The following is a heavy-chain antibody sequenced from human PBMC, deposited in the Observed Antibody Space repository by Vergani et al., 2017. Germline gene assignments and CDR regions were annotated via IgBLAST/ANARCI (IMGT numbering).Heavy chain of an antibody. Sequence: EVQLVESGGGLVQPGGSLRLSCAASGFTFSSYEMNWVRQAPGKGLEWVSYISSSGSTIYYADSVKGRFTISRDNAKNSLYLQMNSLRAEDTAVYYCARDLIDSSGGDYWGQGTLVTVSS. CDR1: GFTFSSYE. CDR3: ARDLIDSSGGDY. CDR2: ISSSGSTI. V-gene: IGHV3-48*03. D-gene: IGHD6-19*01. J-gene: IGHJ4*02.